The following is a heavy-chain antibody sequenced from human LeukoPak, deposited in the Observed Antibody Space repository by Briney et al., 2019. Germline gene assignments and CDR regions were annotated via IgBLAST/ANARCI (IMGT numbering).Heavy chain of an antibody. D-gene: IGHD2-2*01. CDR3: AREPGDIVVVPAAIRFDP. CDR2: IYTSGST. V-gene: IGHV4-61*02. J-gene: IGHJ5*02. CDR1: GGSISSGSYY. Sequence: PSETLYLTCTVSGGSISSGSYYWSWIRQPAGKGLEWIGRIYTSGSTNYNPSLKSRVTISVDTSKNQFSLKLSSVTAADTAVYYCAREPGDIVVVPAAIRFDPWGQGTLVTVSS.